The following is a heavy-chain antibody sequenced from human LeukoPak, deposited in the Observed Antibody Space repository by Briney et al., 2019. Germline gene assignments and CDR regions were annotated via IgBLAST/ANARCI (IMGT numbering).Heavy chain of an antibody. Sequence: ASVKVSCKASGYTFTSYDINWVRQATGQGLEWMGWMNPNSGNTGYAQKFQGRVTMTRNTSIRTAYMELSSLRSEDTAVYYCARGRHPVRRRYSSSWYGGNWFDPWGQGTLVTVSS. CDR1: GYTFTSYD. D-gene: IGHD6-13*01. V-gene: IGHV1-8*01. CDR2: MNPNSGNT. J-gene: IGHJ5*02. CDR3: ARGRHPVRRRYSSSWYGGNWFDP.